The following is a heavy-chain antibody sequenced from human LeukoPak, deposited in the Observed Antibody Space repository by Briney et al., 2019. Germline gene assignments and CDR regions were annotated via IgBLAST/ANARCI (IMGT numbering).Heavy chain of an antibody. CDR1: GFTFSSYE. CDR3: ARDPYSGNYGAYYYYYMDV. D-gene: IGHD1-26*01. J-gene: IGHJ6*03. Sequence: PGGSLRLSCAASGFTFSSYEMNWVRQAPGKGLEWVSYISSFSSTIYYADSVKGRFTISRDNAKSSLYLQMDSLRAEDTAVYYCARDPYSGNYGAYYYYYMDVWGKGTTVTISS. V-gene: IGHV3-48*03. CDR2: ISSFSSTI.